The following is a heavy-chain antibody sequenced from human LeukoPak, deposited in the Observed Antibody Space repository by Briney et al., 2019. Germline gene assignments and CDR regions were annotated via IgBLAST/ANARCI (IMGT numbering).Heavy chain of an antibody. J-gene: IGHJ6*04. D-gene: IGHD6-19*01. Sequence: RASETLSLTCTVSGDSISSNSYYWGWIRQPPGKGLEWIGSIYYSGSTYYNPSLKSRVTISVDTSKNQFSLKLSSVTAANTAVYYCFEMGAVAGLGMDVWGKGTTVTISS. CDR1: GDSISSNSYY. CDR3: FEMGAVAGLGMDV. CDR2: IYYSGST. V-gene: IGHV4-39*01.